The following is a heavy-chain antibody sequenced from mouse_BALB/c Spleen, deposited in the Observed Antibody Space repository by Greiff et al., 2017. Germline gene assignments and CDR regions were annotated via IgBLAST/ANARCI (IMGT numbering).Heavy chain of an antibody. D-gene: IGHD2-3*01. CDR1: GFNIKDYY. V-gene: IGHV14-4*02. CDR3: NAGYYEEFAY. J-gene: IGHJ3*01. CDR2: IDPENGDT. Sequence: VQLQQPGAELVRSGASVKLSCTASGFNIKDYYMHWVKQRPEQGLEWIGWIDPENGDTEYAPKFQGKATMTADTSSNTAYLQLSSLTSEDTAVYYCNAGYYEEFAYWGQGTLVTVSA.